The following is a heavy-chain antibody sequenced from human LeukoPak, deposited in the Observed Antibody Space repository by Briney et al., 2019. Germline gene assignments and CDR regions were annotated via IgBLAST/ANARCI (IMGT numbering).Heavy chain of an antibody. V-gene: IGHV3-21*01. D-gene: IGHD3-16*01. J-gene: IGHJ4*02. Sequence: GGSLRLSCAASGFTFSSYSMNWVRQPPGKGLGCVSFISSSSSYIYYADSVKARFTISRDNAKNSLYLQMNSLRDEDTAVYYCARDYVQDYWGQGTLVAVSS. CDR1: GFTFSSYS. CDR3: ARDYVQDY. CDR2: ISSSSSYI.